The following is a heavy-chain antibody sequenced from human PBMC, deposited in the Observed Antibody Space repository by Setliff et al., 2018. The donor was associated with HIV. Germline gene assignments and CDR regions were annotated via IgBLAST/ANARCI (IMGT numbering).Heavy chain of an antibody. J-gene: IGHJ4*02. CDR2: IYHSGGS. D-gene: IGHD6-19*01. CDR1: GYSISSGYY. CDR3: ARGGTVSADFDS. Sequence: SETLSLTCSVSGYSISSGYYWAWIRQPPGKGLEWIGSIYHSGGSYYNPSLKSRVTISVDTSKNQFSLKLTSVTAADTAVYFCARGGTVSADFDSWGQGTLVTVSS. V-gene: IGHV4-38-2*01.